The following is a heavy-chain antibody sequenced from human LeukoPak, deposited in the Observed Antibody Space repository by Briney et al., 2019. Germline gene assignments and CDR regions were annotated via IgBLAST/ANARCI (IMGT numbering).Heavy chain of an antibody. Sequence: SETLSLTCAASGGSISSGGYSWSWIRQPPGRGLEWIGYIYHSGSTYYNPSLKSRVTISVDRSKNQFSLKLSSVTAADTAVYYCARGGDYGDYVDYWGQGTLVTVSS. CDR3: ARGGDYGDYVDY. CDR1: GGSISSGGYS. CDR2: IYHSGST. V-gene: IGHV4-30-2*01. D-gene: IGHD4-17*01. J-gene: IGHJ4*02.